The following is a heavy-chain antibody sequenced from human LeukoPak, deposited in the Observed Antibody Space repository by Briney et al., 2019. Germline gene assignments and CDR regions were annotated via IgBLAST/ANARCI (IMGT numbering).Heavy chain of an antibody. J-gene: IGHJ3*02. CDR1: GYSISSSNY. CDR3: ARKATTGPTKAAFDI. D-gene: IGHD4-17*01. Sequence: SETLSLTCAVSGYSISSSNYWGWIRQPPGKGLEWIGHIYYSGSIYYNPSLKSRVTMSVDTSKNQFSLKLSSVTAVDTAVYCCARKATTGPTKAAFDIWGQGTMVTVSS. V-gene: IGHV4-28*05. CDR2: IYYSGSI.